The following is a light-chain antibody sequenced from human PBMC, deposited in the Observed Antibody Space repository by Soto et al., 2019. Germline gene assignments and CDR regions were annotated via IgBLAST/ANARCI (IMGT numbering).Light chain of an antibody. J-gene: IGLJ2*01. CDR3: SSYTSSSTVV. CDR2: EVS. Sequence: QSALTQPASVSGSPGQSITISCTGTSSDVGGYNYVSWYQHHPGKAPKLMIYEVSNRPSGVSNHFSGSKSGNTASLTISGLQAEDEADYYCSSYTSSSTVVFGGGTKLTVL. CDR1: SSDVGGYNY. V-gene: IGLV2-14*01.